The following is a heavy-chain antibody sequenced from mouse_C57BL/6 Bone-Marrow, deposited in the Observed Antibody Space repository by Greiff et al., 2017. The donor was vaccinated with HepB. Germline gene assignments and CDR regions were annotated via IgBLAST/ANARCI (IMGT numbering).Heavy chain of an antibody. Sequence: VQLQQSGPELVKPGASVKISCKASGYAFSSSWMNWVKQRPGKGLEWIGRIYPGDGDTNYNGKFKGKATLTADKSSSTAYMQLSSLTSEDSAVYFCARNYFRCCGHVTTLTVSS. CDR1: GYAFSSSW. CDR2: IYPGDGDT. V-gene: IGHV1-82*01. J-gene: IGHJ2*01. CDR3: ARNYFRC.